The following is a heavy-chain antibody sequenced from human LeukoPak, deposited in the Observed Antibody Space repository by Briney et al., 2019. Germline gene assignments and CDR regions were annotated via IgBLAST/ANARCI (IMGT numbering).Heavy chain of an antibody. D-gene: IGHD2-15*01. Sequence: PGGSLRLSCAASGFTFSNYAMTWVRQAPGKGLEWVSAISGSGDITYYADPVKGRFTISRDNSENTLHLQMNSLRAEDTAVYYCAKSRRGANSGGSYYFDYWGQGTLVTVSS. J-gene: IGHJ4*02. CDR1: GFTFSNYA. CDR2: ISGSGDIT. CDR3: AKSRRGANSGGSYYFDY. V-gene: IGHV3-23*01.